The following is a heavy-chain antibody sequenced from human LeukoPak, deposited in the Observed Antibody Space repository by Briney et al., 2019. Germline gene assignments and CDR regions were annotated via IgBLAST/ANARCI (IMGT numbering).Heavy chain of an antibody. Sequence: PSETLSLTCTVSGGSISSYYWSWIRQPAGKGLEWIGRIYTSGSTNYNPSLKSRVTMSVDTSKNQFSLKLSSVTAADTAVYYCARDRGSDFDYKDAFDIWGQGTMVTVSS. CDR3: ARDRGSDFDYKDAFDI. V-gene: IGHV4-4*07. CDR1: GGSISSYY. J-gene: IGHJ3*02. CDR2: IYTSGST. D-gene: IGHD3-9*01.